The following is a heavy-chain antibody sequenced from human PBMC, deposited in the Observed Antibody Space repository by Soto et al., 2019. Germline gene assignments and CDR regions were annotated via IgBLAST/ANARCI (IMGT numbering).Heavy chain of an antibody. CDR2: ILAGGRT. J-gene: IGHJ3*02. V-gene: IGHV3-23*01. CDR1: GFICSSYD. CDR3: AEATAPGRGAFNI. Sequence: GGSLRLSCAASGFICSSYDMSWGRQAPGKGLEWVSTILAGGRTFYVDSVNGRFTISRDNSKNTVYLQMNSLTAGDTALYYSAEATAPGRGAFNICDQGTMVTVS. D-gene: IGHD1-1*01.